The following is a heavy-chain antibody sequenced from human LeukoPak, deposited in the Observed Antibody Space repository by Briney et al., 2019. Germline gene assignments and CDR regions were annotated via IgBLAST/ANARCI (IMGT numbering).Heavy chain of an antibody. D-gene: IGHD3-22*01. CDR3: ASLYYYDSSGS. J-gene: IGHJ5*02. CDR2: INHSGST. V-gene: IGHV4-39*07. CDR1: GGSISSGGYY. Sequence: SETPSLTCTVSGGSISSGGYYWSWIRQPPGKGLEWIGEINHSGSTNYNPSLKSRVTISVDTSKNQFSLKLSSVTAADTAVYYCASLYYYDSSGSWGQGTLVTVSS.